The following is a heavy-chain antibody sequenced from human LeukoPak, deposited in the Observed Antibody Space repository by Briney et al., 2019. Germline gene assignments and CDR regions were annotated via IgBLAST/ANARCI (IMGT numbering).Heavy chain of an antibody. Sequence: SETLSLTCTASGGSISSYYWSWLRQPAGKGLEWIGRIYTSGSTNYNPSLKSRVTMSVDTSKNQFSLKLSSVTAADTAVYYCAREGIAARPRNYYYMDVWGKGTTVTVSS. D-gene: IGHD6-6*01. V-gene: IGHV4-4*07. CDR3: AREGIAARPRNYYYMDV. CDR1: GGSISSYY. CDR2: IYTSGST. J-gene: IGHJ6*03.